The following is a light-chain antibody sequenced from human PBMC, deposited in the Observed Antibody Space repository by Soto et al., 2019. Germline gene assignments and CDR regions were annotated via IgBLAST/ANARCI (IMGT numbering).Light chain of an antibody. V-gene: IGLV2-8*01. CDR1: SSDVGDYNY. CDR2: EVT. J-gene: IGLJ2*01. Sequence: QSALTQPPSASGSPGQSVTISCTGTSSDVGDYNYVSWYQQHPGKAPKLMIYEVTKRPSGVPDRFSGSKSGNTASLTVSGLRAEDEAAYFCSSYAGRNNVIFGGGTKLTVL. CDR3: SSYAGRNNVI.